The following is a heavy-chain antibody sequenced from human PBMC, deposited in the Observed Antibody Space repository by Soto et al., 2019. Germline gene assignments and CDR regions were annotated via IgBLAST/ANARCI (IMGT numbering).Heavy chain of an antibody. D-gene: IGHD5-12*01. CDR2: IYYSGST. CDR3: AREVEDIVALAP. J-gene: IGHJ5*02. V-gene: IGHV4-59*12. Sequence: PSETLSLTCTVSGGSISSYYWSWIRQPPGKGLEWIGYIYYSGSTNYNPSLKSRVTISVDTSKNQFSLKLSSVTAADTAVYYCAREVEDIVALAPWGQGTLVTVSS. CDR1: GGSISSYY.